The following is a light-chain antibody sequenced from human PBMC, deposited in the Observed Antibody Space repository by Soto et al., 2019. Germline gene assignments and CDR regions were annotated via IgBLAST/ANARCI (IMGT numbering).Light chain of an antibody. J-gene: IGKJ1*01. CDR2: AAY. V-gene: IGKV1-39*01. CDR3: QQSYSSPRT. Sequence: DIQMTQSPSSLSASVGDRVTITCRASQSIITYLNWYQQKPGKAPKLLIYAAYTLHSGVPSRFSGRGSGTDFTLTISSLQPEDFATYSCQQSYSSPRTFGQGTKVEIK. CDR1: QSIITY.